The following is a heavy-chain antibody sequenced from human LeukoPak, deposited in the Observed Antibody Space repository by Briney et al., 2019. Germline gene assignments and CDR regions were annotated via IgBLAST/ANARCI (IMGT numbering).Heavy chain of an antibody. D-gene: IGHD3-10*01. V-gene: IGHV4-34*01. J-gene: IGHJ5*01. Sequence: SETLSLTCAVYGVSFSDYYWSWLRQPPGRGLEWIGEITHSGSINYNPSLKSRVTISVDTSKNQFSLKLSSVTPADTSVYHCARVTRFNQLGELWFDSWGQGTLVTVSS. CDR1: GVSFSDYY. CDR2: ITHSGSI. CDR3: ARVTRFNQLGELWFDS.